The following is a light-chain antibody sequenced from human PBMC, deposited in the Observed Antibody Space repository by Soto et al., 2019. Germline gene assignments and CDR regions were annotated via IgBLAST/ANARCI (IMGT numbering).Light chain of an antibody. CDR2: GAS. CDR3: QQYNNCPSMYT. CDR1: QSVTIN. Sequence: EIVMTQSPATLSVSPGERATLSCRASQSVTINLAWYQQKAGQAPRLLIYGASARATGIPARFSGSGSGTEFTLTISSLQSEDFAVYYCQQYNNCPSMYTFGQGTKLEFK. V-gene: IGKV3-15*01. J-gene: IGKJ2*01.